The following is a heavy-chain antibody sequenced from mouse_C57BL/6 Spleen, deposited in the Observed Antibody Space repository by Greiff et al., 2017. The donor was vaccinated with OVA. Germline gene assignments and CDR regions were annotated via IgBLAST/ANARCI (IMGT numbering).Heavy chain of an antibody. J-gene: IGHJ3*01. CDR2: IDPSDSYT. D-gene: IGHD2-13*01. V-gene: IGHV1-69*01. CDR3: ARSECYSDYRFAY. Sequence: QVQLQQPGAELVMPGASVKLSCKASGYTFTSYWMHWVKQRPGQGLEWIGEIDPSDSYTNYNQKFKGKSTLTVDKSSSTAYMQLSSLTSEDSAVYYGARSECYSDYRFAYWGQGTLVTVSA. CDR1: GYTFTSYW.